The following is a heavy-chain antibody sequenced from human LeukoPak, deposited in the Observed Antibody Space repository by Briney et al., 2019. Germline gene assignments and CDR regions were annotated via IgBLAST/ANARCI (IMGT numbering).Heavy chain of an antibody. CDR3: AREASSGWYDY. CDR2: IWYDGSNK. J-gene: IGHJ4*02. CDR1: GVTFSSYG. Sequence: PGRSVRLSCAASGVTFSSYGIHWVRQAPGKGLEWVEVIWYDGSNKYYADSVKGRFTISRDNSKNTLYLQMNSLRAEDTAVYYCAREASSGWYDYWGQGTLVTVSS. V-gene: IGHV3-33*01. D-gene: IGHD6-19*01.